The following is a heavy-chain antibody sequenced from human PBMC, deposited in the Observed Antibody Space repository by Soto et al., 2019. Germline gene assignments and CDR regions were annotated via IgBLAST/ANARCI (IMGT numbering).Heavy chain of an antibody. V-gene: IGHV4-31*03. D-gene: IGHD3-22*01. CDR3: ARGMYYYDSSGSLNNWVDH. J-gene: IGHJ5*02. CDR2: IYYSGST. Sequence: SETLSLTCTVSGGSIGSGGYYWSWIRQHPGKGLEWIGYIYYSGSTYYNPSLKSRVTISVDTSKNQFSLKLSSVTAADTAVYYCARGMYYYDSSGSLNNWVDHWVQGTMVT. CDR1: GGSIGSGGYY.